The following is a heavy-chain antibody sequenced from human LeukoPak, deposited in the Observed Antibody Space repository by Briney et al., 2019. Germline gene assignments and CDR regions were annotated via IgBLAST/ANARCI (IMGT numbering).Heavy chain of an antibody. CDR1: GYSISSGYN. D-gene: IGHD4-17*01. Sequence: SETLSLTCTVSGYSISSGYNWGWIRQPPGEGLEWIGSIYHTGSTYYNPSLKSRVTISVDTSKNQFSLKLSSVTAADTAVYYCARSGGTVTTSDLWAFAIWGQGTMVTVSS. CDR2: IYHTGST. CDR3: ARSGGTVTTSDLWAFAI. V-gene: IGHV4-38-2*02. J-gene: IGHJ3*02.